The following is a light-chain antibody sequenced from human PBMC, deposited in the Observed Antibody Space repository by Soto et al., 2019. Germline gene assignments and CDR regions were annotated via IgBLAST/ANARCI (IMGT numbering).Light chain of an antibody. CDR3: QQYNNWPPIT. Sequence: IVLPQSPGTLSLTPGQRAAVCWKDFQSVSSSYLAWYQQKPGQAPRLLIYDASTRATGIPARFSGGGSGTEFTLSISSLQSEDFAVYYCQQYNNWPPITFGQGTRLEI. CDR1: QSVSSSY. V-gene: IGKV3-15*01. CDR2: DAS. J-gene: IGKJ5*01.